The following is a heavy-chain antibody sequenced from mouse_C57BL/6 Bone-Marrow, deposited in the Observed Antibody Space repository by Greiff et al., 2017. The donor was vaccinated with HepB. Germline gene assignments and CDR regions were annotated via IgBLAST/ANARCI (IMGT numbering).Heavy chain of an antibody. Sequence: QVQLQQSGAELVRPGSSVKLSCKASGYTFTSYWMHWVKQRPIQGLEWIGNIDPSDSETHYNQKFKDKATLTVDKSSSTAYMQLSSLTSEDSAVYYCARGGLRQAWFAYWGQGTLVTVSA. CDR2: IDPSDSET. D-gene: IGHD2-4*01. V-gene: IGHV1-52*01. J-gene: IGHJ3*01. CDR3: ARGGLRQAWFAY. CDR1: GYTFTSYW.